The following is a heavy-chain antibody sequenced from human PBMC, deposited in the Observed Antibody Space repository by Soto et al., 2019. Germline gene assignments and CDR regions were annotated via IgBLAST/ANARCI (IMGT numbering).Heavy chain of an antibody. V-gene: IGHV3-49*04. J-gene: IGHJ4*02. CDR2: IRSKAYGGTT. CDR1: GFTFGDYA. CDR3: TRVVFARYYDSSGFPDY. D-gene: IGHD3-22*01. Sequence: GGSLRLSCTASGFTFGDYAMSWVRQAPGKGLEWVGFIRSKAYGGTTEYAASVKGRFTISRDDSKSIAYLQMNSLKTEDTAVYYCTRVVFARYYDSSGFPDYWGQGTLVTVSS.